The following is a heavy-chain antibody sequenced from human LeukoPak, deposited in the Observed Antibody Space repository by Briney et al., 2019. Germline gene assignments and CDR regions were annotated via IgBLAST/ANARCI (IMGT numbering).Heavy chain of an antibody. Sequence: GGSLRLSCAASGFTFSSFDMHWVRQPTGQGLEWVSTIGTASDTCYPGSVEGRFTLSRDNAKNSLYLQMNSLTAGDTAVYYCARGPPRGKYYYMDVWGKGTTVTVSS. V-gene: IGHV3-13*01. CDR3: ARGPPRGKYYYMDV. J-gene: IGHJ6*03. D-gene: IGHD1-1*01. CDR1: GFTFSSFD. CDR2: IGTASDT.